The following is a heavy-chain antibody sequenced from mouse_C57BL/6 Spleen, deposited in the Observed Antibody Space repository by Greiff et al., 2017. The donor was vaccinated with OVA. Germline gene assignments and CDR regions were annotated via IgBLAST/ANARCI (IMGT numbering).Heavy chain of an antibody. V-gene: IGHV5-6*01. J-gene: IGHJ2*01. D-gene: IGHD2-12*01. CDR1: GFTFSSYG. CDR3: AIPDYSAFDY. Sequence: EVQLVESGGDLVKPGGSLKLSCAASGFTFSSYGMSWVRQTPDKRLEWVATISSGGSYTYYPDSVKGRFTISRDNAKNTLYLQMSSLKSEDTAMYYCAIPDYSAFDYWGQGTTLTVSS. CDR2: ISSGGSYT.